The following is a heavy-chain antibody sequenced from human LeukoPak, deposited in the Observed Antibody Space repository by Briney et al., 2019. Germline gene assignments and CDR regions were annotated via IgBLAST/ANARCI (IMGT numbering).Heavy chain of an antibody. CDR1: GYTFTSYD. CDR3: ARDLSRALDY. V-gene: IGHV1-8*02. CDR2: MNPNSGNT. Sequence: ASVKVSCKASGYTFTSYDINWVRQATGQGLEWMGWMNPNSGNTGYAQKFQGRVTMTRDTSISTAYMELSRLRSDDTAVYYCARDLSRALDYWGQGTLVTVSS. J-gene: IGHJ4*02.